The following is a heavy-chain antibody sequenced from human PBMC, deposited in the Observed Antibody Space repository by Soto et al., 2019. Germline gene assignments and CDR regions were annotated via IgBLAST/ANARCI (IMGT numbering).Heavy chain of an antibody. CDR2: IYYSGST. D-gene: IGHD2-15*01. V-gene: IGHV4-39*01. Sequence: LQLQESGPGLVKPSETLSLTCTVAGGSISSSSYYWGWIRQPPGQGLEWIGCIYYSGSTHSNPSLKSRVTSSIGTSQSRVSLLLSAVTAADPAVYFCARRSFDWSGGCSYHPPFRDLYFDLWGHVTLVTLSS. CDR3: ARRSFDWSGGCSYHPPFRDLYFDL. J-gene: IGHJ2*01. CDR1: GGSISSSSYY.